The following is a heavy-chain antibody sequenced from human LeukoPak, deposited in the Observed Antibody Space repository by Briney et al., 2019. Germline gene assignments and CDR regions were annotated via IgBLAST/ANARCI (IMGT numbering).Heavy chain of an antibody. V-gene: IGHV4-4*07. CDR2: IYSSGDTNH. J-gene: IGHJ6*03. CDR3: ARDSPDGYTHEHYYYYKDV. CDR1: GGSISGYY. Sequence: SETLSLTCTVSGGSISGYYWTWIRQPAGKGLEWIGRIYSSGDTNHNYNPSFESRVTISGDTSKNQFSLRLKSVTAADTAVYYCARDSPDGYTHEHYYYYKDVWGKGTTVTVSS. D-gene: IGHD5-24*01.